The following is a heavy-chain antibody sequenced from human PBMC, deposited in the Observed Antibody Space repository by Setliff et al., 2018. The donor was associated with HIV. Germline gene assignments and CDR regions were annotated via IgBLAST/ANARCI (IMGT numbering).Heavy chain of an antibody. CDR2: ISGSGGST. D-gene: IGHD1-26*01. Sequence: GGSLRLSCAPSGFTFSSYAMSWVRQAPGKGLEWVSAISGSGGSTYYADSVKGRFTMSRDNSKNTLYLQMNSLRAEDTAVYYCAKAPVGWERPYYFDYWGQGTLVTVSS. J-gene: IGHJ4*02. CDR1: GFTFSSYA. V-gene: IGHV3-23*01. CDR3: AKAPVGWERPYYFDY.